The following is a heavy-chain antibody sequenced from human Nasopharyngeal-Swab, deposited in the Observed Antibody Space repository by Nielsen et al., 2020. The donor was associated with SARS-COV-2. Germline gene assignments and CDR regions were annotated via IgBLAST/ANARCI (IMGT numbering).Heavy chain of an antibody. Sequence: SLKISCAASGFTFSIYTMNWVRQAPGKGLEWVSGITWNSGNKGYAESVQGRFTISRDNAKNSLYLQMHSLRAEDTALYYCAKARRTDTYGYECFDSWGQGTLVTVSS. J-gene: IGHJ4*02. CDR2: ITWNSGNK. D-gene: IGHD5-18*01. CDR1: GFTFSIYT. V-gene: IGHV3-9*01. CDR3: AKARRTDTYGYECFDS.